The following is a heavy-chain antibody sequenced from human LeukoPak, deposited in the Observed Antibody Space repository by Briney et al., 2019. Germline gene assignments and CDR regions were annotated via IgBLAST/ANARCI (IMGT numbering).Heavy chain of an antibody. J-gene: IGHJ4*02. Sequence: GGSLRLSCAASGFTFSSYAMSWVRQAPGKGLEWVSAISGSGGSTYYADSAKGRFTISRDNSKNTLYLQMNSLRAEDTAVYYCAKDPDSSGWYPGPNYWGQGTLVTVSS. CDR1: GFTFSSYA. CDR3: AKDPDSSGWYPGPNY. D-gene: IGHD6-19*01. CDR2: ISGSGGST. V-gene: IGHV3-23*01.